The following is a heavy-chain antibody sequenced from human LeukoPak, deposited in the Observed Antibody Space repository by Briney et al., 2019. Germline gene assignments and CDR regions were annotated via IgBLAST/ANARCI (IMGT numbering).Heavy chain of an antibody. Sequence: PGGSLRLSCAASGFTFSSYWMHWVRQAPGKGLVWVSRINSDGSSTSYADSVKGRFTTSRDNAKSTLYLQMNSLRAEDTAVYYCARDTAMAQLFDYWGQGTLVTVSS. D-gene: IGHD5-18*01. CDR3: ARDTAMAQLFDY. J-gene: IGHJ4*02. CDR2: INSDGSST. V-gene: IGHV3-74*01. CDR1: GFTFSSYW.